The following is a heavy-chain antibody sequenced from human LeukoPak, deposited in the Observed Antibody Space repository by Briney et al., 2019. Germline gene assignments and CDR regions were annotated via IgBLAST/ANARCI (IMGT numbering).Heavy chain of an antibody. D-gene: IGHD6-19*01. CDR2: IYHSGST. CDR3: ASPGYSSGWYRGGGLFDY. Sequence: SQTLSLTCAVSGGSISSGGYSWSWIRQPPGKGLEWIGYIYHSGSTYYNPSLKSRVTISVDRSKNQFSLKLSSVTAADTAVYYCASPGYSSGWYRGGGLFDYWGQGTLVTVSS. CDR1: GGSISSGGYS. J-gene: IGHJ4*02. V-gene: IGHV4-30-2*01.